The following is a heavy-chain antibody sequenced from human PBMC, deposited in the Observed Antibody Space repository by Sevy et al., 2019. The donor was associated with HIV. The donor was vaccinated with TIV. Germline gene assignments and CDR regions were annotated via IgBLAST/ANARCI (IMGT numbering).Heavy chain of an antibody. CDR2: ISGGGTYI. D-gene: IGHD4-17*01. V-gene: IGHV3-21*01. CDR1: EFTFSSYS. J-gene: IGHJ3*02. Sequence: GGSLRLSCATSEFTFSSYSMNWVRQAPGNGLEWVSSISGGGTYIYYADSVKGRFTISRDNAKNSLSLQMNSLIAEDTAVYYCARGTHDYGDYDRDAFDIWGQGTMVTVSS. CDR3: ARGTHDYGDYDRDAFDI.